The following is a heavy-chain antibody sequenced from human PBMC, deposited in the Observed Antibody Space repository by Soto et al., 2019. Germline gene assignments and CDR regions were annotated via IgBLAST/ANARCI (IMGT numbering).Heavy chain of an antibody. CDR3: ARGHVVVVPAAIDNWFDP. CDR2: INHSGST. CDR1: GGSFSGYY. J-gene: IGHJ5*02. D-gene: IGHD2-2*01. V-gene: IGHV4-34*01. Sequence: QVQLQQWGAGLLKPSETLSLTCAVYGGSFSGYYWSWIRQPPGKGLEWIGKINHSGSTNYNPSLNSRVTISVDTAKNQFSLKMSSVTAADTAVYYCARGHVVVVPAAIDNWFDPWGQGTLVTVSS.